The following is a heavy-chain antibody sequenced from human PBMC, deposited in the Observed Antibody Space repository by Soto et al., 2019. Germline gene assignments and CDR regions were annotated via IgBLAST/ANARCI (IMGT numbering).Heavy chain of an antibody. Sequence: AETLSLTCPFSGGSISSFYWSWIRQPAGKGLAGIGRIYSGGGNNYNPSCKIRVTMSVDRSKNKLSLRLSSVTAADTAIYYCARGSSKWDYWGQGTLVTVSS. V-gene: IGHV4-4*07. D-gene: IGHD6-13*01. CDR1: GGSISSFY. J-gene: IGHJ4*02. CDR2: IYSGGGN. CDR3: ARGSSKWDY.